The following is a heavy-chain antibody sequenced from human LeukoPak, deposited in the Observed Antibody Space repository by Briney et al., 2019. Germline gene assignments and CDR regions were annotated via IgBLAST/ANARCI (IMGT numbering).Heavy chain of an antibody. CDR1: GFTFNFYT. V-gene: IGHV3-21*01. Sequence: GGSLRLSCAASGFTFNFYTMNWVRQAPGKGLEWASSISSSSDYIYYADSMKGRLTISRDNAKNSLYLQMNSLRAEDTAVYYCARRISRYNGMDVWGLGTTVTVSS. D-gene: IGHD3-16*02. CDR2: ISSSSDYI. CDR3: ARRISRYNGMDV. J-gene: IGHJ6*02.